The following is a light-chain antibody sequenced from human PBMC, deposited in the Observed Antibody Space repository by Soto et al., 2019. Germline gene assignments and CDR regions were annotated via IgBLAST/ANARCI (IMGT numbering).Light chain of an antibody. Sequence: DIQMTQSPSSVSASVGDRVIITCRASQGISSWLAWYQQTPGKAPKLLICTASSLQSGVPSRFSGSRSGTDFTLTISCLQSEDFATYYCQQYYSYPRTFGQGTKVDIK. V-gene: IGKV1-12*01. CDR3: QQYYSYPRT. CDR1: QGISSW. J-gene: IGKJ1*01. CDR2: TAS.